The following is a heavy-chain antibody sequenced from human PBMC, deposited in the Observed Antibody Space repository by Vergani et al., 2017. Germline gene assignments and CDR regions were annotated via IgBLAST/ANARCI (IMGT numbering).Heavy chain of an antibody. D-gene: IGHD4-23*01. CDR2: IYVSGIT. Sequence: QVQLQESGPGLVKPSQTLSLTCTVSGASINNDFYYWHWIRQPAGKGLEWIGRIYVSGITDYNSSLQSRVSMSVDTSKNQFSLTLTSVTAADTAVYYCAXDNKQLHPRAFDLWGQGTIVTVSS. J-gene: IGHJ3*01. CDR3: AXDNKQLHPRAFDL. CDR1: GASINNDFYY. V-gene: IGHV4-61*02.